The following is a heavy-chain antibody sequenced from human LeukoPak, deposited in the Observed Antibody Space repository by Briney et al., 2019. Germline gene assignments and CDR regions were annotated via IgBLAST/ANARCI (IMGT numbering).Heavy chain of an antibody. V-gene: IGHV1-2*02. J-gene: IGHJ3*02. CDR1: GYTFTGYY. CDR2: INPNSGGT. CDR3: ARDRGSSTSCYTRACDAFDI. D-gene: IGHD2-2*02. Sequence: ASVKVSCKASGYTFTGYYMHWVRQAPGQGLEWMGWINPNSGGTNYAQKFQGRVTMTRDTSISTAYMELSRLRSDDTAVYYCARDRGSSTSCYTRACDAFDIWGQGTMVTASS.